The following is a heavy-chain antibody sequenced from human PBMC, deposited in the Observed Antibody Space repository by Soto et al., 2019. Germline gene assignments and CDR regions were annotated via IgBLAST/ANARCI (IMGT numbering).Heavy chain of an antibody. CDR2: IYYSGST. CDR3: ARGPISDDYYFDY. J-gene: IGHJ4*02. CDR1: GGSISSYY. Sequence: PSETLSLTCTVSGGSISSYYWSWIRQPPGKGLEWIGYIYYSGSTNYNPSLKSRVTISVDTSKNQFSLKLSSVTAADTAVYYCARGPISDDYYFDYWGQGTLVTVSS. D-gene: IGHD2-21*02. V-gene: IGHV4-59*01.